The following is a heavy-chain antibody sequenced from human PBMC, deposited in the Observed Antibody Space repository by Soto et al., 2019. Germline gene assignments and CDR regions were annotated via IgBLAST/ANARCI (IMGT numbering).Heavy chain of an antibody. CDR3: ARDQSWQEGVWWFDP. J-gene: IGHJ5*02. V-gene: IGHV1-46*03. CDR2: INPSGTNT. D-gene: IGHD3-16*01. CDR1: GYSFSNHY. Sequence: QVQLVQSGAEVRKPGASVKLSCKASGYSFSNHYVHWVRQAPGQGLEWMGTINPSGTNTAYAQKFQGSVTMTTDMSTSTVDMELTSLRSEDTAVYYCARDQSWQEGVWWFDPWCQGTLVTVSS.